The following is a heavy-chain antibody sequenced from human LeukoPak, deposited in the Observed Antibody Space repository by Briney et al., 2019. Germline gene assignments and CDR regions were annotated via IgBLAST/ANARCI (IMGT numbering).Heavy chain of an antibody. Sequence: GGSLRLSCAASGFTFSNYWMSWVRPAPGKGLEWVAHINKEGSEKYYVDSVKGRFTISRDNAKNSLYLQMNSLRVEETAVYYCARDKVTYWGQGTLVTVSS. J-gene: IGHJ4*02. CDR1: GFTFSNYW. V-gene: IGHV3-7*01. CDR3: ARDKVTY. CDR2: INKEGSEK.